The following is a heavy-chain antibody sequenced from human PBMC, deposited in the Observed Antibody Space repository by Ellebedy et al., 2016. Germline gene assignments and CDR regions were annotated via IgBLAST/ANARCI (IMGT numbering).Heavy chain of an antibody. J-gene: IGHJ4*03. CDR3: VKMPDFDY. CDR2: IRKDGKEA. CDR1: GFIFTNYW. D-gene: IGHD2-2*01. V-gene: IGHV3-7*01. Sequence: GGSLRLSCAASGFIFTNYWMSWVRQAPGKGLEWVANIRKDGKEAHYMDSVRGRFTILRDNTKDSLHLQMNSLTTEDTAVYYCVKMPDFDYWGQGTLVTVSS.